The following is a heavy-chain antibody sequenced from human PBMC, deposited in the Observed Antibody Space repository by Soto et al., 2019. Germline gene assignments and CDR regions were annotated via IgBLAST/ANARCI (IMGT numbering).Heavy chain of an antibody. CDR1: GFTFNDYY. Sequence: TGGTLRLSCSASGFTFNDYYMSWIRQAPGKGLARVSYISSSGSTIYYADSVKGRFTFSRDNAKKSLYLQMNSLRAEDTAVYYFATASGSSGHVGTDWGERTLVT. D-gene: IGHD3-22*01. V-gene: IGHV3-11*01. CDR3: ATASGSSGHVGTD. J-gene: IGHJ4*02. CDR2: ISSSGSTI.